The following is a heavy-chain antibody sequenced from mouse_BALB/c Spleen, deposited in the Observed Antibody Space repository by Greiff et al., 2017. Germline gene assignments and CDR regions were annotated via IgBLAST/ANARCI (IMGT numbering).Heavy chain of an antibody. CDR1: GYTFTSYW. D-gene: IGHD3-3*01. V-gene: IGHV1S81*02. CDR3: ARGIRGFAY. CDR2: INPSNGRT. J-gene: IGHJ3*01. Sequence: VQLQQSGAELVKPGASVKLSCKASGYTFTSYWMHWVKQRPGQGLEWIGEINPSNGRTNYNEKFKSKATLTVDKSSSTAYMQLSSLTSEDSAVYYCARGIRGFAYWGQGTLVTVSA.